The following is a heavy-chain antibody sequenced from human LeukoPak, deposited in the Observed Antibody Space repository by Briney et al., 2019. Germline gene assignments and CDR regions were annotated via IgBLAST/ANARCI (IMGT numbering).Heavy chain of an antibody. Sequence: GGSLRLFCAASGFTFTVPSMNWVRQAPGKGLEWVSYISGRDTSTYYADSVKGRFTISRDNARNSLYLQMNSLRDEDTAVYYCARDFQWSFDYWGQGTLVTVSS. J-gene: IGHJ4*02. V-gene: IGHV3-48*02. CDR3: ARDFQWSFDY. CDR2: ISGRDTST. CDR1: GFTFTVPS. D-gene: IGHD2-15*01.